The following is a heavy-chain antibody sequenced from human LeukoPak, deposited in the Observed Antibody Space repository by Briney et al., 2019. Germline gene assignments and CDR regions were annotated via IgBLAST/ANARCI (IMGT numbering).Heavy chain of an antibody. CDR3: ARDRRGYSAYDGEGFDY. CDR2: ISADNGNT. J-gene: IGHJ4*02. D-gene: IGHD5-12*01. CDR1: GFTFKNYG. Sequence: ASVKVSCKASGFTFKNYGFRWVRQAPGQGLQWMGWISADNGNTKYAQNLQGRVIMTTDRSTGTAYVELTSLRSDDAAVYYCARDRRGYSAYDGEGFDYWGQGTLVTVSS. V-gene: IGHV1-18*04.